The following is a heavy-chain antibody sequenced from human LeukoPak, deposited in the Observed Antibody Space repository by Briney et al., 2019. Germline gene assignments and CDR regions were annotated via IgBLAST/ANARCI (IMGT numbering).Heavy chain of an antibody. CDR2: IRYDGSNK. D-gene: IGHD3-16*02. J-gene: IGHJ5*02. V-gene: IGHV3-30*02. CDR3: ARSPYDYVWGSYRSSWSDP. CDR1: GFTFRSYG. Sequence: AGGSLRLSCAASGFTFRSYGMHWVRQAPGKGLEWVAFIRYDGSNKYYADSVKGRFTISRDNSKNTLFLQINSLRPEDTAVYYCARSPYDYVWGSYRSSWSDPWGQGTLITVSS.